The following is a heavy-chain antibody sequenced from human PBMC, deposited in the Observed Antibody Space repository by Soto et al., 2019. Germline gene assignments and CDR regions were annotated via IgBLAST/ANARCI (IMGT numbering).Heavy chain of an antibody. Sequence: SETLSLTCTVSGGSISSYYWSWIRQPPGKGLEWIADIYYSGSTNYSPSLKSRVTISVDTSKNQFSLNLSSVTAADTAVYFCATYVPDKLAVAGTSDAFDIWGQGTMVS. CDR3: ATYVPDKLAVAGTSDAFDI. CDR2: IYYSGST. V-gene: IGHV4-59*01. J-gene: IGHJ3*02. CDR1: GGSISSYY. D-gene: IGHD6-19*01.